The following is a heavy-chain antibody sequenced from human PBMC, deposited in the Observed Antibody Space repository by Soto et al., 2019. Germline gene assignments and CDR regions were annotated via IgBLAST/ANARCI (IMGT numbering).Heavy chain of an antibody. Sequence: VGSLRLSCAASGFTFSNYGMHWVRQAPGKGLEWVAVIWYDGSNKYYADSVKGRFTISRDNSKNTLYLQMNSLRAEDTAVYYCARDDIPGRAVAIYGMDVWGQGTTVTVSS. CDR2: IWYDGSNK. CDR3: ARDDIPGRAVAIYGMDV. V-gene: IGHV3-33*01. J-gene: IGHJ6*02. D-gene: IGHD6-19*01. CDR1: GFTFSNYG.